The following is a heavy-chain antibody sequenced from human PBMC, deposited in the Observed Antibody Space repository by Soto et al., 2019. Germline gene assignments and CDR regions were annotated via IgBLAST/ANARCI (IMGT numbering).Heavy chain of an antibody. CDR3: ASGFISSVGYFEY. CDR2: IYYSGST. CDR1: GGSISSRSHY. V-gene: IGHV4-61*05. D-gene: IGHD2-2*03. Sequence: PSETLSLTCTVSGGSISSRSHYWGGIRQSPGKHLEWIGYIYYSGSTNYNPSLKSRVTISVDTSKNQFSLKLSSVTAADTAVYYCASGFISSVGYFEYWGQGTLVTVSS. J-gene: IGHJ4*02.